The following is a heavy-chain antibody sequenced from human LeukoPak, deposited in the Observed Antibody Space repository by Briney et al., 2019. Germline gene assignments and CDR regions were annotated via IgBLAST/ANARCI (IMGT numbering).Heavy chain of an antibody. CDR2: IYYSGST. V-gene: IGHV4-39*02. CDR1: GGSISSSSYY. CDR3: ARDPLLRFLEWSLLGNWFDP. J-gene: IGHJ5*02. Sequence: KPSETLSLTCTVSGGSISSSSYYWGWIRQPPGKGLEWIGSIYYSGSTYYNPSLKSRVTISVDTSKNQFSLKLSSVTAADTAVYYCARDPLLRFLEWSLLGNWFDPWGQGTLVTVSS. D-gene: IGHD3-3*01.